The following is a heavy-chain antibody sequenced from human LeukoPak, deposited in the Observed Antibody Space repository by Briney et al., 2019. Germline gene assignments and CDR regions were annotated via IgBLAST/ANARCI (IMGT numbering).Heavy chain of an antibody. D-gene: IGHD3-10*01. V-gene: IGHV3-48*03. Sequence: GGSLRLSCAASGFTFSSYEMNWVRQAPGKGLEWVSYISSSGSTIYYADSVKGRFTISRDNAKNSLYLQMNSLRAEDTAVYYCARGPPRYYYGSGSYYYYYMDVWGKGTTVTVSS. CDR3: ARGPPRYYYGSGSYYYYYMDV. CDR2: ISSSGSTI. CDR1: GFTFSSYE. J-gene: IGHJ6*03.